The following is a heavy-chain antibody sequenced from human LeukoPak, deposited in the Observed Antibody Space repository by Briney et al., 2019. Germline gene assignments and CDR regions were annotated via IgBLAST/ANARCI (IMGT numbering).Heavy chain of an antibody. D-gene: IGHD1-26*01. CDR2: IYHSGST. Sequence: SETLSLTCTVSGYSISSGYYWGWIRQPPGKGLEWIGSIYHSGSTYYNPSLKSRVTISVDTSKNQFTLKLSSVTAADTAVYYCARGSFWGQGTLVTVSS. V-gene: IGHV4-38-2*02. J-gene: IGHJ4*02. CDR1: GYSISSGYY. CDR3: ARGSF.